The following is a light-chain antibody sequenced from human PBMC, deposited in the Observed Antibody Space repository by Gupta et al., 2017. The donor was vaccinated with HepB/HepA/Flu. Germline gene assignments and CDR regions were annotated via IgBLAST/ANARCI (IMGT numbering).Light chain of an antibody. Sequence: QAGLTQPPSVSRDLRQTATLTCTGNSNNVGYEGAAWLQQDQGHPPRLLYYRNNNRPSGISERFSASRSGNTASLTITGLQPEDEADYYCSAWDSSLSAWVFDGGTKLTVL. CDR1: SNNVGYEG. CDR3: SAWDSSLSAWV. V-gene: IGLV10-54*04. J-gene: IGLJ3*02. CDR2: RNN.